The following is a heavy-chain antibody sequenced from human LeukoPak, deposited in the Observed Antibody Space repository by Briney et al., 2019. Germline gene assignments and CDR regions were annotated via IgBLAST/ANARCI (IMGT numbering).Heavy chain of an antibody. D-gene: IGHD1-7*01. CDR3: ARAGGNY. J-gene: IGHJ3*01. CDR2: ISGYNGNT. CDR1: SYTFITYG. V-gene: IGHV1-18*01. Sequence: ASVKVPCKASSYTFITYGISWVRQAPGQGLEWMGWISGYNGNTNYAQKFQGRVTMTTEKSTSTAYMELRSLRSEDTAVYYYARAGGNYWGQGTMVTVSS.